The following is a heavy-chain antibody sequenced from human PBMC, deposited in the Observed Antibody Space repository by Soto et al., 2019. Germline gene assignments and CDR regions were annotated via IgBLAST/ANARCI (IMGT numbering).Heavy chain of an antibody. J-gene: IGHJ5*02. Sequence: QVQLVQSGAEVKKPGASVKVSCKVSGYTLNEVAMHWVRQAPGKGLEWLGGFDPDEHETIYAQHFQGRVTMTEDTSTDTVYMELSSLRSEDTALYFCTTYHGDYNFDHWGQGTLVTVSS. CDR3: TTYHGDYNFDH. D-gene: IGHD4-17*01. CDR2: FDPDEHET. CDR1: GYTLNEVA. V-gene: IGHV1-24*01.